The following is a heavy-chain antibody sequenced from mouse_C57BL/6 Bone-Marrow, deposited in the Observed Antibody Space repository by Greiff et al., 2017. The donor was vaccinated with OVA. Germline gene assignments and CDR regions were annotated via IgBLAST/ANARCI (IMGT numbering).Heavy chain of an antibody. D-gene: IGHD1-1*01. J-gene: IGHJ1*03. CDR3: ARGYYGSSYKWYFDV. Sequence: QVQLQQPGTELVKPGASVKLSCKASGYTFTSYWMHWVKQRPGQGLEWIGDINPSNGGTNYNEKFKSKATLTVDKSSSTAYMQLSSLTSEDSAVYYCARGYYGSSYKWYFDVWGTGTTVTVSS. CDR1: GYTFTSYW. CDR2: INPSNGGT. V-gene: IGHV1-53*01.